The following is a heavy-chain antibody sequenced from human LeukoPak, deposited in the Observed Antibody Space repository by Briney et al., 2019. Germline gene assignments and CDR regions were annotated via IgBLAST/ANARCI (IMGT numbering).Heavy chain of an antibody. D-gene: IGHD3-22*01. Sequence: PGGSLRLSCAASGFAFSGFGMSWVRQAPGKGLEWVATISHDSIGTHYIDSVKGRFRISRDNAKNSLFLQMNSLRAEDTAVYYCAKNPSYYYDSSGYFDYWGQGTLVTVSS. J-gene: IGHJ4*02. CDR2: ISHDSIGT. CDR1: GFAFSGFG. V-gene: IGHV3-23*01. CDR3: AKNPSYYYDSSGYFDY.